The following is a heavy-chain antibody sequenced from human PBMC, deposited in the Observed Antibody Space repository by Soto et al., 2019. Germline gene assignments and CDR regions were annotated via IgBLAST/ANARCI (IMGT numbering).Heavy chain of an antibody. D-gene: IGHD6-19*01. J-gene: IGHJ6*03. CDR2: INADNGNT. V-gene: IGHV1-3*01. Sequence: QVHLVQSGAEVKKPGASVTVSCKTSGYTFTSYGINWVRQAPGQRLEWMGWINADNGNTKYSQKLQCRVTITRDTSASTAYMELSSLRSEDTAIYYCARDVFASAWPYYMDVWGKGTTVTVSS. CDR1: GYTFTSYG. CDR3: ARDVFASAWPYYMDV.